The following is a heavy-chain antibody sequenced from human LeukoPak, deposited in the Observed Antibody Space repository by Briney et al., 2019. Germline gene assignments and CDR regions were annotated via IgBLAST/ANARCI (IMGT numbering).Heavy chain of an antibody. D-gene: IGHD6-19*01. CDR2: IYYSGST. CDR3: ARGGQWLVTWYFDY. CDR1: GGSISSYY. J-gene: IGHJ4*02. V-gene: IGHV4-59*12. Sequence: SETLSLTCTVSGGSISSYYWSWIRQPPGKGLEWIGYIYYSGSTNYNPSLKSRVTVSVDTSKNQFSLKLSSVTAADTAVYYCARGGQWLVTWYFDYWGQGTLVTVSS.